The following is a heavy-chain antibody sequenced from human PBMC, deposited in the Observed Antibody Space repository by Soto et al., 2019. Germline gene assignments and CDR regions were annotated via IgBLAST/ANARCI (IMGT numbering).Heavy chain of an antibody. V-gene: IGHV4-30-2*01. CDR2: IDVSGST. Sequence: TLSLTCSVSVGSITSGGFSWSWIRQPLGKGLQWMGYIDVSGSTYYNPSLKSRVTISIDRSKNRFSLNLNSVTAADTAMFYCARVNGCVRDYWGQGTLVSGSS. CDR1: VGSITSGGFS. CDR3: ARVNGCVRDY. D-gene: IGHD3-10*02. J-gene: IGHJ4*02.